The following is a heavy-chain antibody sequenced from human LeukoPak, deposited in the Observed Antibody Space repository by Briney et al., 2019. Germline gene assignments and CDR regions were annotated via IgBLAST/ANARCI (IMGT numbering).Heavy chain of an antibody. D-gene: IGHD1-26*01. CDR3: ARALIRSKVGATRGADY. V-gene: IGHV3-74*01. CDR2: INSDGSST. J-gene: IGHJ4*02. Sequence: GSLRLSCAASGFTFSSYWMHWVRQAPGKGLVWVSRINSDGSSTSYADSVKGRFTISRDNAKNTLYLQMNSLRAEDTAVYYCARALIRSKVGATRGADYWGQGTLVTVSS. CDR1: GFTFSSYW.